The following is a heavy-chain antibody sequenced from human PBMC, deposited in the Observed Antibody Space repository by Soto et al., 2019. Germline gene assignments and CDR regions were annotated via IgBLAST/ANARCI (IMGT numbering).Heavy chain of an antibody. CDR3: AKDSGWYPYYFDY. J-gene: IGHJ4*02. V-gene: IGHV3-23*01. CDR1: GFTFSSYA. D-gene: IGHD6-19*01. Sequence: GGSLRLSCAASGFTFSSYAMSWVRQAPGKGLEWVSAISGSGGSTYYADSVKGRFTISRDNSKNTLYLQMSSLRAEYLAVYYCAKDSGWYPYYFDYWGQGTLVTVSS. CDR2: ISGSGGST.